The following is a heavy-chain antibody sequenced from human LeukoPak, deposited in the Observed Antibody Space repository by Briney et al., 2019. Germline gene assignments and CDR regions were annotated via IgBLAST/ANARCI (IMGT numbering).Heavy chain of an antibody. CDR3: ARLGFEYSSSSEWDYFDY. CDR1: GGSISSSDW. J-gene: IGHJ4*02. Sequence: SGTLSLTCAVSGGSISSSDWWSWIRQPPGKGLEWIGEINHSGSTNYNPSLKSRVTISVDTSKNQFSLKLSSVTAADTAVYYCARLGFEYSSSSEWDYFDYWGQGTLVTVSS. V-gene: IGHV4-4*02. D-gene: IGHD6-6*01. CDR2: INHSGST.